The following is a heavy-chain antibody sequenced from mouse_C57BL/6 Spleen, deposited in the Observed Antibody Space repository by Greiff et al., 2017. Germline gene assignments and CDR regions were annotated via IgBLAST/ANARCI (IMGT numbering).Heavy chain of an antibody. CDR3: ARGWASLYYFDY. CDR1: GYSITSGYY. Sequence: DVKLQESGPGLVKPSQSLSLTCSVTGYSITSGYYWNWIRQFPGNKLEWMGYISYDGSNNYNPSLKNRISITRDTSKNQFFLKLNSVTTEDTATYYCARGWASLYYFDYWGQGTTLTVSS. J-gene: IGHJ2*01. V-gene: IGHV3-6*01. D-gene: IGHD2-3*01. CDR2: ISYDGSN.